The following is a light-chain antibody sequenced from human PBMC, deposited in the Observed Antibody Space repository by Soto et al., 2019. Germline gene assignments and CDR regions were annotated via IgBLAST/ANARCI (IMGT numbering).Light chain of an antibody. Sequence: QSVLTQSSSASASLGSSVKLTCTLSSGHSSYIIAWHQQQPGKAPRYLMKLEGSGSYNKGSGVPDRFSGSSSGADRYLTISNLQFDDEANYSCETWDSNTRVFGGGTKLTVL. V-gene: IGLV4-60*02. J-gene: IGLJ2*01. CDR3: ETWDSNTRV. CDR2: LEGSGSY. CDR1: SGHSSYI.